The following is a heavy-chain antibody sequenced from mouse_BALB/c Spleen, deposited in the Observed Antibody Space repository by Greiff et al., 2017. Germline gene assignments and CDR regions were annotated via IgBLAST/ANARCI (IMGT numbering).Heavy chain of an antibody. J-gene: IGHJ2*01. Sequence: EVKLVESGPDLVKPSQSLSLTCTVTGYSITSGYSWHWIRQFPGNKLEWMGYIHYSGSTNYNPSLQSRTSVPRDTSKNPFFLPLNSVTTEDTATYYCARYPLYYGSSSWYWGQGSTLTVSA. CDR2: IHYSGST. D-gene: IGHD1-1*01. V-gene: IGHV3-1*02. CDR3: ARYPLYYGSSSWY. CDR1: GYSITSGYS.